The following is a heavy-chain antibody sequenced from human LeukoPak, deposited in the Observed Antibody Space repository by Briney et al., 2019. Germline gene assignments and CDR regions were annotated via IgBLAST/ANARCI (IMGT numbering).Heavy chain of an antibody. CDR2: MSYSGSS. CDR3: ARDGYSDSSGYDYPPSV. J-gene: IGHJ4*02. Sequence: SETLSLTCTVSGGSISSYYWSWIRQPPGKGLEGIGYMSYSGSSSYNPSLRSRITISVDASKKQFSLKLSSVTAADTAVYYCARDGYSDSSGYDYPPSVWGQGTLVTVSS. CDR1: GGSISSYY. V-gene: IGHV4-59*01. D-gene: IGHD3-22*01.